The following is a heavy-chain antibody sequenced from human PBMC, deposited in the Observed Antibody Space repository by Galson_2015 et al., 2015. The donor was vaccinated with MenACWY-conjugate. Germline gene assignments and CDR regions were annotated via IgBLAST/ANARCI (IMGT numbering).Heavy chain of an antibody. CDR3: ARDQVAGSLGDLLD. CDR2: ISSSSTI. Sequence: SLRLSCAASGFTFNSYSMNWVRQAPGKGLEWVSYISSSSTIYYADSVKGRLTISRDNAKNTLYLQMNSLRAEDTAIYYCARDQVAGSLGDLLDWGQGTLVTVSP. D-gene: IGHD6-19*01. J-gene: IGHJ4*02. CDR1: GFTFNSYS. V-gene: IGHV3-48*04.